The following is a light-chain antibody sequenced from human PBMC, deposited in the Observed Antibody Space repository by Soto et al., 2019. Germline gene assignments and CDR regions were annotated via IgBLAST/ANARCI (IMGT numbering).Light chain of an antibody. V-gene: IGLV1-44*01. J-gene: IGLJ2*01. CDR1: SSNIGDNT. Sequence: QSVLTQPPSASGTPGQRVTISCYGSSSNIGDNTVNWYQQLPGTAPKLLIYSNNQRPSGVPDRFSGSKSGTSASLAISGLRSEDEADYYCAAWDDSLNGHVVFGGGTKLTVL. CDR3: AAWDDSLNGHVV. CDR2: SNN.